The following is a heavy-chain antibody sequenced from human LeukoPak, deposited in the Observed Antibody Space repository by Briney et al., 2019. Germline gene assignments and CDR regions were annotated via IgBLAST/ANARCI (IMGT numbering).Heavy chain of an antibody. D-gene: IGHD2-2*01. Sequence: GGSMRLSCAASGFTFSSYWMHWVRQAPGKGLVWVSRINSDGSSTSYADSVKGRFTISRDNAKNTLYLQMNSLRAEDTAVYYRARGGVVVPAAPPKTYYYGMDVWGKGTTVTVSS. CDR2: INSDGSST. CDR3: ARGGVVVPAAPPKTYYYGMDV. CDR1: GFTFSSYW. J-gene: IGHJ6*04. V-gene: IGHV3-74*01.